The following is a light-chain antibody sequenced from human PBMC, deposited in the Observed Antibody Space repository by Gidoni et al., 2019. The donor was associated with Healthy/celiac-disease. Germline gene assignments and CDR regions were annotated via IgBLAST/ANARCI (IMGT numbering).Light chain of an antibody. J-gene: IGKJ4*01. CDR1: QSLVYSDGNTY. V-gene: IGKV2-30*01. CDR2: KVS. CDR3: MQGTHWLVT. Sequence: DVVMTQSPLSLPVTLGQPASISCRSSQSLVYSDGNTYLNWFQQRPGQSPRRLIYKVSNRDSGVPDRFSGSGSGTDFTLKISRVEAEDVGVYYCMQGTHWLVTFGGGTKVEIK.